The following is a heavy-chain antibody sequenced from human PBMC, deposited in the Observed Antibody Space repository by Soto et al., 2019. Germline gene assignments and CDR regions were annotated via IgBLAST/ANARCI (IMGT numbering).Heavy chain of an antibody. D-gene: IGHD3-3*01. V-gene: IGHV4-61*01. CDR2: IYYSGST. Sequence: SETLSLTFTVSGGSVSSGSYYWSWIRQPPGKGLEWIGYIYYSGSTNYNPSLKSRVTISVDPSKNQFSLKLSSVTAADTAVYYRAGGRVGVVIFPTWFDPWGQGTLVQVSS. CDR1: GGSVSSGSYY. CDR3: AGGRVGVVIFPTWFDP. J-gene: IGHJ5*02.